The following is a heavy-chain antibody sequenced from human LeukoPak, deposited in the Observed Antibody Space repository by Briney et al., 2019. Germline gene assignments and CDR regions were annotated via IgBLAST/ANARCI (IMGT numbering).Heavy chain of an antibody. CDR3: ARAGLRYFDWLPPLLDY. Sequence: PSETLSLTCTVSGGSISSYYWGWIRQPPGKGLEWIGSIYYSGSTYYNPSLKSRVTISVDTSKNQFSLKLSSVTAADTAVYYCARAGLRYFDWLPPLLDYWGQGTLVTVSS. J-gene: IGHJ4*02. CDR2: IYYSGST. V-gene: IGHV4-39*07. CDR1: GGSISSYY. D-gene: IGHD3-9*01.